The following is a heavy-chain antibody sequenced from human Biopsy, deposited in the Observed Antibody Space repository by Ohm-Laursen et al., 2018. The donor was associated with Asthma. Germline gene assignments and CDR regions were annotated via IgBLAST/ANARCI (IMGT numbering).Heavy chain of an antibody. CDR3: AKRRGYSGHDNDY. CDR2: ISYDGNHK. V-gene: IGHV3-30*18. Sequence: SLRLSCTASGFMFRSFGVHWVRQAPGKGLERVAVISYDGNHKFYEDSVKGRFTISRDNSKNTLYLQMNSLRTEDTAVYYCAKRRGYSGHDNDYWGQGTLVIVSS. J-gene: IGHJ4*02. D-gene: IGHD5-12*01. CDR1: GFMFRSFG.